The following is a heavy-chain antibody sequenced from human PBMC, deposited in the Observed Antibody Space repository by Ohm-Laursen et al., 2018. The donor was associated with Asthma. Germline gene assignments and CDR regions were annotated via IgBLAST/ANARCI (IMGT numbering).Heavy chain of an antibody. Sequence: SLRLSCAAPGFIFSNYGIHWVRQAPGKGLEWVAVISFDGSIKVYADSVKGRFTISKDNSKNTVSLQMDGLRADDTAVYYCARDGAVGYCSGSNCFTYNWFDPWGPGTLVTVSS. J-gene: IGHJ5*02. CDR2: ISFDGSIK. CDR3: ARDGAVGYCSGSNCFTYNWFDP. CDR1: GFIFSNYG. D-gene: IGHD2-15*01. V-gene: IGHV3-30*03.